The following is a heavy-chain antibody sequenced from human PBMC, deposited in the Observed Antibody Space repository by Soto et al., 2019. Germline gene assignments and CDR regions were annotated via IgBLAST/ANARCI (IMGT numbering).Heavy chain of an antibody. CDR1: GYTFTSYG. CDR2: ISAYNGNT. D-gene: IGHD3-10*01. CDR3: AIAMITRVRGVNDAFDI. Sequence: ASVKVSCKASGYTFTSYGISWVRQAPGQGLEWMGWISAYNGNTNYAQKLQGRVTMTTDTSTSTAYMELRSLRSDDTAVYYCAIAMITRVRGVNDAFDIWGQGTMVTVSS. V-gene: IGHV1-18*01. J-gene: IGHJ3*02.